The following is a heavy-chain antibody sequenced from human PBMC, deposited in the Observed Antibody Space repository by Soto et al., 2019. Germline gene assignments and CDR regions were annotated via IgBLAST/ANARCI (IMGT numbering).Heavy chain of an antibody. CDR1: GFTFSSYA. Sequence: QVQLVESGGGVVQPGRSLRLSCAASGFTFSSYAMHWVRQAPGKGLEWVAVISYDGSNKYYADSVKGRFTISRDNSKNTLYRQMNSLRAEDTAVYYCARDQGAGRFFYDAFDIWGQGTMVTVSS. CDR3: ARDQGAGRFFYDAFDI. J-gene: IGHJ3*02. D-gene: IGHD3-3*01. CDR2: ISYDGSNK. V-gene: IGHV3-30-3*01.